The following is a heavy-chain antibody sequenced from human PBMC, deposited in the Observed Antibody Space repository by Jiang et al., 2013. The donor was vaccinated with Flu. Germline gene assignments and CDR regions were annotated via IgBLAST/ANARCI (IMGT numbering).Heavy chain of an antibody. J-gene: IGHJ5*02. D-gene: IGHD6-13*01. V-gene: IGHV3-33*05. Sequence: KGLEWVAVISYDGSNKYYADSVKGRFTISRDNSKNTLYLQMNSLRAEDTAVYYCARDRRIAAAGTRGWFDPWGQGTLVTVSS. CDR2: ISYDGSNK. CDR3: ARDRRIAAAGTRGWFDP.